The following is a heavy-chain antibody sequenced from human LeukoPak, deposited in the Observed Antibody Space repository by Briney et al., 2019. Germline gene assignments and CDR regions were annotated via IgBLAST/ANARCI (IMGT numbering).Heavy chain of an antibody. Sequence: GGSLRLSCAASGFTFSSYWMGWVRQAPGKGLEWVANIKQDGSEKYYVDSVKGRSTISRDNAKNSLYLQMNFLRAEDTAVYYCARDEHQYYHASTGRFDYWGQGILVSVSS. V-gene: IGHV3-7*04. CDR2: IKQDGSEK. D-gene: IGHD3-10*01. CDR3: ARDEHQYYHASTGRFDY. CDR1: GFTFSSYW. J-gene: IGHJ4*02.